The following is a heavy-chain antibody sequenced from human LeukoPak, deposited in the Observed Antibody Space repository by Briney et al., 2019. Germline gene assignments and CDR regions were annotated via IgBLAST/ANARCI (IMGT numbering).Heavy chain of an antibody. CDR1: GGSTSPSY. Sequence: SETLSLTCTVSGGSTSPSYWTWIRQPPGKGLEWIGHVSYSGTTNYNASLKSRVTISVDTSKNQFSLKLNSVTAADTAVYYCARGPVATIGYGMDVWGQVTTVTVSS. CDR2: VSYSGTT. CDR3: ARGPVATIGYGMDV. D-gene: IGHD5-12*01. J-gene: IGHJ6*02. V-gene: IGHV4-59*01.